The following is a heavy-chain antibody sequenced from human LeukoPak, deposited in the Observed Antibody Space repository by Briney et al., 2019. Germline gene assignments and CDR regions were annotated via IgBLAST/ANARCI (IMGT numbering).Heavy chain of an antibody. CDR2: ISSSSSYI. J-gene: IGHJ5*02. V-gene: IGHV3-21*01. D-gene: IGHD1-26*01. CDR1: GFTFSSYA. CDR3: ARDPRGARWFDP. Sequence: GGSLRLSCAASGFTFSSYAMSWVRQAPGKGLEWVSSISSSSSYIYYADSVKGRFTISRDNAKNSLYLQMNSLRAEDTAVYYCARDPRGARWFDPWGQGTLVTVSS.